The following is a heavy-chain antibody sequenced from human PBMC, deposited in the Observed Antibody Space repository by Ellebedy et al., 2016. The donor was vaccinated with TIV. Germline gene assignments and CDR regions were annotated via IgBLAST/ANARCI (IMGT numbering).Heavy chain of an antibody. V-gene: IGHV1-8*01. Sequence: AASVKVSCKASGYSFTSYGISWVRQAPGQGLEWMGWMNPNSGNTGHAQNFQGRVTMTRNTSISTAYMELSSLRSEDTAVYYCARGRGYYDSKSYYKGHDYWGQGTLVTVSS. CDR2: MNPNSGNT. CDR3: ARGRGYYDSKSYYKGHDY. D-gene: IGHD3-10*01. CDR1: GYSFTSYG. J-gene: IGHJ4*02.